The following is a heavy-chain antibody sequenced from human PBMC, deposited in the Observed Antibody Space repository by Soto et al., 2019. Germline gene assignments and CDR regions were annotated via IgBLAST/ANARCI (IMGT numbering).Heavy chain of an antibody. CDR3: ERLLCDSRLTYFSFDN. CDR1: GVSLSRCNW. V-gene: IGHV4-4*02. Sequence: AETLARTFDGSGVSLSRCNWWSWVRQSPEKGMEWIGEVYYDGSVNYYPSFERRVTISFDRSKNQFSLRLSSVTAADTAKYYCERLLCDSRLTYFSFDNRGPG. CDR2: VYYDGSV. J-gene: IGHJ4*02. D-gene: IGHD2-21*02.